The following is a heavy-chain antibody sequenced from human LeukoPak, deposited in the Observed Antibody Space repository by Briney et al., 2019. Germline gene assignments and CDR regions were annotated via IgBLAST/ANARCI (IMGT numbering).Heavy chain of an antibody. CDR2: INPGGGST. Sequence: GASVKVSCKASGYTFTSYYMHWVRQAPGQGLEWMGIINPGGGSTSYAQKFQGRVTMTRDTSTSTVYMELSSLRSEDTAVYYCARDPGQGPYGMDVWGQGTTVTVSS. J-gene: IGHJ6*02. CDR1: GYTFTSYY. V-gene: IGHV1-46*01. CDR3: ARDPGQGPYGMDV.